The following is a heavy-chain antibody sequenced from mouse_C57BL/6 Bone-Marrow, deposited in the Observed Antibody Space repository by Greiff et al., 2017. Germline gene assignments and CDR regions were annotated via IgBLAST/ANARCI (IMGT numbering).Heavy chain of an antibody. D-gene: IGHD1-1*01. V-gene: IGHV5-4*01. J-gene: IGHJ4*01. CDR1: GFTFSSYA. Sequence: DVQLVESGGGLVKPGGSLKLSCAASGFTFSSYAMSWVRQTPEKRLEWVATISDGGSYTYYPDNVKGRFTLSRDNAKNNLYLQMSHLKSEDTAMYYCARVPYYYGSSYGAMDYWGQGTSVTVSS. CDR2: ISDGGSYT. CDR3: ARVPYYYGSSYGAMDY.